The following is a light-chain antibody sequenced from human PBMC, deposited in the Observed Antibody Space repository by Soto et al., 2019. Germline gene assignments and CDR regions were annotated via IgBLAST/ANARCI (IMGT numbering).Light chain of an antibody. J-gene: IGLJ2*01. V-gene: IGLV2-14*01. CDR2: DVS. Sequence: QSALTQPASVSGSPGQSITISCTGTSSDVGGYNYVSWYQQHPGKVPKVMIYDVSNRPSGVSNRFSGSKSGNTASLTISGLRAEDEADYYCSSYTSSNTLVFGGGTKLTVL. CDR3: SSYTSSNTLV. CDR1: SSDVGGYNY.